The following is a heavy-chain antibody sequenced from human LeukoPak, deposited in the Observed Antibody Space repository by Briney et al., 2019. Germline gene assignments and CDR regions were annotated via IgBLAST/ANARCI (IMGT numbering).Heavy chain of an antibody. CDR2: INHSGST. J-gene: IGHJ4*02. V-gene: IGHV4-34*01. CDR1: GGSFSGYY. D-gene: IGHD6-13*01. CDR3: ARGAAADY. Sequence: PSETLSLTCAVYGGSFSGYYWSWIRQPPGKGLEWIGEINHSGSTNYNPSLKSRVTISVDTSRNQFSLKLSSVTAADTAVYYCARGAAADYWGQGTLVTVSS.